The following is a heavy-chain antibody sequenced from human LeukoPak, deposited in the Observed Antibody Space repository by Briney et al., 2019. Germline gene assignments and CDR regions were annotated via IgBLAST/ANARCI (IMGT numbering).Heavy chain of an antibody. D-gene: IGHD2-21*02. CDR3: ARGPPYIVVVTAIGFFDY. Sequence: PSETLSLTCAVYGGSFSGXXWSWIRQPPGKGLEWIXXXXHSGSTNYNPSLKSRVTISVDTSKNQFSLKLSSVTAADTAVYYCARGPPYIVVVTAIGFFDYWGQGTLVTVSS. CDR2: XXHSGST. CDR1: GGSFSGXX. J-gene: IGHJ4*02. V-gene: IGHV4-34*01.